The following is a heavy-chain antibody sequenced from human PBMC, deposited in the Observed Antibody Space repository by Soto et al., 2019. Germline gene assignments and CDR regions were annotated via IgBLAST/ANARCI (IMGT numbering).Heavy chain of an antibody. CDR1: GFHLNSYW. J-gene: IGHJ6*03. Sequence: GSLGLSCSGSGFHLNSYWKSRVRQAPGKGPEWVGKIKQDGSEQYYVDYVKGRFTISRDNAKNSLYLQMNSLRVEDTAVYYCARAPTYYDFWSGYKYMDVWGKGTTVTVSS. CDR3: ARAPTYYDFWSGYKYMDV. V-gene: IGHV3-7*01. CDR2: IKQDGSEQ. D-gene: IGHD3-3*01.